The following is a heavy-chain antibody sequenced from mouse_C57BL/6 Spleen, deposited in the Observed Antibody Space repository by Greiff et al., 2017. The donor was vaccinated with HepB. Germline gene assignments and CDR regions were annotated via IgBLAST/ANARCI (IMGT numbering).Heavy chain of an antibody. CDR3: ARHGYYYGSSYGLAY. V-gene: IGHV1-64*01. CDR1: GYTFTSYW. Sequence: QVQLQQSGAELVKPGASVKLSCKASGYTFTSYWMHWVKQRPGQGLEWIGMIHPNSGSTNYNEKFKSKATLTVDKSSSTAYMQLSSLTSEDSAVYYCARHGYYYGSSYGLAYWGQGTLVTVSA. J-gene: IGHJ3*01. CDR2: IHPNSGST. D-gene: IGHD1-1*01.